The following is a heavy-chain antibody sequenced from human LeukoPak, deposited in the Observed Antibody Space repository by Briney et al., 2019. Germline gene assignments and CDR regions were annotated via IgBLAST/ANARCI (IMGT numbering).Heavy chain of an antibody. J-gene: IGHJ4*02. CDR3: ARGLDGYNYDY. CDR2: TYYSGST. V-gene: IGHV4-30-4*01. Sequence: SQTLSLTCTVSGGSISSGDYYWSWIRQPPGKGLEWIGYTYYSGSTYYNPSLKSRLTLSVDTSKNQFSLKLSSVTAADTAVYYCARGLDGYNYDYWGQGTLVTVSS. D-gene: IGHD5-24*01. CDR1: GGSISSGDYY.